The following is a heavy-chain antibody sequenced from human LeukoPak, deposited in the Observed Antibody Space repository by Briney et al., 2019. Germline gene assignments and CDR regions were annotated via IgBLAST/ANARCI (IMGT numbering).Heavy chain of an antibody. V-gene: IGHV4-4*07. D-gene: IGHD3-22*01. CDR3: ASTKYYYDSSGYCFLDY. Sequence: SETLSLTCTVSGDSISSNYWSWIRQPARKGLEWMGRIYICGSTNYNPTLKNQVTMSVYTSTNKFSMKLSSVNAADTAVYYCASTKYYYDSSGYCFLDYWRQGTLVTVSS. CDR1: GDSISSNY. CDR2: IYICGST. J-gene: IGHJ4*02.